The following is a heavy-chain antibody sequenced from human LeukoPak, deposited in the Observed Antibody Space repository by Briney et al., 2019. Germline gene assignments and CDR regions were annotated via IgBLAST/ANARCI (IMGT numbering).Heavy chain of an antibody. CDR1: GFTFSSYA. V-gene: IGHV3-15*01. D-gene: IGHD1-20*01. J-gene: IGHJ4*02. CDR3: TTDQLYNWNGYFDY. Sequence: GGSLRLSCAASGFTFSSYAMSWVRQAPGKGLEWVGRIKSKTDGGTTDYAAPVKGRFTISRDDSKNTLYLQMNSQKTEDTAVYYCTTDQLYNWNGYFDYWGQGTLVTVSS. CDR2: IKSKTDGGTT.